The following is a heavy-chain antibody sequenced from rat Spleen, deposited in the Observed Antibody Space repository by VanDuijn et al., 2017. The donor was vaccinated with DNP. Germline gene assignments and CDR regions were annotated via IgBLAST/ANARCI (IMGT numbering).Heavy chain of an antibody. CDR1: GYSITSQY. Sequence: EVQLQESGPGLVKPSQSLSLTCSVTGYSITSQYWGWIRKFPGHKLEWMGYINSAGSTNYNPSLKGRISITSDTSKNQFFLQVNSVTTEDTATYYCARGDILRSFDYWGQGVMVTVSS. CDR3: ARGDILRSFDY. V-gene: IGHV3-3*01. J-gene: IGHJ2*01. CDR2: INSAGST. D-gene: IGHD1-6*01.